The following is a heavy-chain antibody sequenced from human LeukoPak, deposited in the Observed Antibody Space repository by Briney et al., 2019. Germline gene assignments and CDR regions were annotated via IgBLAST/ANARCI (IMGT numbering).Heavy chain of an antibody. Sequence: PGGPLRPSCAASGFTFSSYAMSWVRQAPGKGLEWVSAISGSGGSTYYADSVKGRFTISRDNSKNTLYLQMNSLRAEDTAVYYCAKEDSSLIGYDFWSGYLTHGMDVWGQGTTVTVSS. CDR2: ISGSGGST. CDR1: GFTFSSYA. D-gene: IGHD3-3*01. J-gene: IGHJ6*02. CDR3: AKEDSSLIGYDFWSGYLTHGMDV. V-gene: IGHV3-23*01.